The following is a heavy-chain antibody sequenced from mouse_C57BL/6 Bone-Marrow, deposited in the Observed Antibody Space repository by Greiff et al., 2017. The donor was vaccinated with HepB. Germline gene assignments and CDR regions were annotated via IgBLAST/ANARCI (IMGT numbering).Heavy chain of an antibody. V-gene: IGHV5-12*01. CDR3: ARLPY. CDR1: GFTFSDYY. CDR2: ISNGGGST. J-gene: IGHJ3*01. Sequence: EVHLVESGGGLVQPGGSLKLSCAASGFTFSDYYMYWVRQTPEKRLEWVAYISNGGGSTYYPDTVKGRFTISRDNAKNTLYLQMSRLKSEDTAMYYCARLPYWGQGTLVTVSA.